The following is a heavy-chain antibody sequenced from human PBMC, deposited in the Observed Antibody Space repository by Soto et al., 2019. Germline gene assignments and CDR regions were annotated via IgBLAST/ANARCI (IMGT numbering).Heavy chain of an antibody. D-gene: IGHD2-15*01. Sequence: GGSLRLSCAASGFTFSSYGMHWVRQAPGKGLEWVAVIWYDGSNKYYADSVKGRFTISRDNSKNTLYLQMNSLRAEDTAVYYCARDPSNDCSGGSCCSPHYYFDYWGQGTLVTVSS. V-gene: IGHV3-33*01. CDR3: ARDPSNDCSGGSCCSPHYYFDY. J-gene: IGHJ4*02. CDR1: GFTFSSYG. CDR2: IWYDGSNK.